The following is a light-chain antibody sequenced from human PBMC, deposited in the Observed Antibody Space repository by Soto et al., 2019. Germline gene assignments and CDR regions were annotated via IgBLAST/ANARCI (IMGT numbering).Light chain of an antibody. CDR2: EGT. Sequence: QSVLTQPASVSASPGQSITIPCTGTSSDVGSYNLVSWFQQHPGKVPKLLIYEGTKRPSGLSDRFSGSKSGTTASLTISGLQAEDEAHYYCYSYAGENLYVFGTAPKVTVL. CDR1: SSDVGSYNL. CDR3: YSYAGENLYV. J-gene: IGLJ1*01. V-gene: IGLV2-23*01.